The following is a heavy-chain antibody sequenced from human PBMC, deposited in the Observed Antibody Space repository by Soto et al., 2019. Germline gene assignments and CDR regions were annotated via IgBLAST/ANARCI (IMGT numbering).Heavy chain of an antibody. Sequence: QVQLVQSGAEVKKPGSSVKVSCKASGGTFSSYAISWVRQAPGQGLEWMGGIIPIFGTANYAQKFQGRVTITADESTSTAYMELSTLRSEDTAVYYCARDKVYYGSGSPRYYGMDVWGQGTTVTVPS. CDR2: IIPIFGTA. V-gene: IGHV1-69*01. CDR3: ARDKVYYGSGSPRYYGMDV. J-gene: IGHJ6*02. CDR1: GGTFSSYA. D-gene: IGHD3-10*01.